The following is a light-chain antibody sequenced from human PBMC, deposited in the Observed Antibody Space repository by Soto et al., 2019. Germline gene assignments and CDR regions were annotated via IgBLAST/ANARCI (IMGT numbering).Light chain of an antibody. CDR2: SNN. J-gene: IGLJ2*01. V-gene: IGLV1-44*01. CDR1: SSSIGSNT. CDR3: AAWDDSLNGPV. Sequence: QSVLTQPPSASGTPGQRVTISCSGSSSSIGSNTVNWYQQLPGTAPTLLIYSNNQRPSGVPDRFSGSKSGTSASLAISGLQSEDEADYHCAAWDDSLNGPVFGGGTKVTVL.